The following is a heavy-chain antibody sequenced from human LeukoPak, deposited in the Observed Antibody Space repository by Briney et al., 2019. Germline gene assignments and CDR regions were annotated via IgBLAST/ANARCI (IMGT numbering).Heavy chain of an antibody. D-gene: IGHD6-19*01. CDR3: ARGHYSSGCRLDY. V-gene: IGHV4-59*01. CDR2: IYYSGST. CDR1: GGSISSYY. Sequence: SETLSLTCTVSGGSISSYYWSWIRQPPGKGLEWIGYIYYSGSTKYNPSLKSRVTIPVDTSKNQFSLKLSSVTAADTAVYYCARGHYSSGCRLDYWGQGTLVTVSS. J-gene: IGHJ4*02.